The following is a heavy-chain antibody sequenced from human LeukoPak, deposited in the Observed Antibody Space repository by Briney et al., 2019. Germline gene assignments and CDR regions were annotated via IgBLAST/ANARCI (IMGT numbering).Heavy chain of an antibody. CDR3: ARGLWYYYGSGSYGYYMDV. D-gene: IGHD3-10*01. J-gene: IGHJ6*03. V-gene: IGHV4-59*01. CDR1: GGSISSYY. CDR2: IYYSGST. Sequence: SETLSLTCTVSGGSISSYYWSWIRQPPGKGLEWIGYIYYSGSTNYNPSLKSRVTISVDTSKNQFSLKLSSVTAADTAVYYCARGLWYYYGSGSYGYYMDVWGKGTTVTVSS.